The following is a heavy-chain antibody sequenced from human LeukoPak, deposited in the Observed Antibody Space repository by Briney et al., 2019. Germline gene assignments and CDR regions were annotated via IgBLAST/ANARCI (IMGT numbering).Heavy chain of an antibody. Sequence: APVKVSCKVSGYTFTGYYMHWVRQAPGQGLEWMGWINANSGGTNYAKKCQGRVTMTRDTSISTAYMELSRLRSDDTAVYYCARSSRYDIWTGYPYWGQGTLVTVSP. CDR2: INANSGGT. V-gene: IGHV1-2*02. CDR1: GYTFTGYY. J-gene: IGHJ4*02. D-gene: IGHD3-9*01. CDR3: ARSSRYDIWTGYPY.